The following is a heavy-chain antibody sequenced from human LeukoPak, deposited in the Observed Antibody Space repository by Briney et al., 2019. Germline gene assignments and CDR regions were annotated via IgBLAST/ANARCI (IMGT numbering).Heavy chain of an antibody. Sequence: PSETLSLTCAVYGGSFSGYYWSWIRQPPGKGLEWIGEINHSGSTNYNPSLKSRVTISVDTSKNQSSLKLSSVTAADTAVYYCARDRRTIPGYGYYNMDVWGKGTTVTVSS. J-gene: IGHJ6*03. CDR3: ARDRRTIPGYGYYNMDV. D-gene: IGHD5-12*01. V-gene: IGHV4-34*01. CDR1: GGSFSGYY. CDR2: INHSGST.